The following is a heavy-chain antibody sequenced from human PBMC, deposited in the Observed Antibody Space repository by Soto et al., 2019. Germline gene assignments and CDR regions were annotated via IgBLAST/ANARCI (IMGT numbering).Heavy chain of an antibody. D-gene: IGHD3-22*01. V-gene: IGHV3-30*18. CDR2: ISYDGSNK. J-gene: IGHJ6*02. Sequence: LRLSCAASGFTFSSYGMHWVRQAPGKGLEWVAVISYDGSNKYYADSVKGRFTISRDNSKNTLYLQMNSLRAEDTAVYYCVKDEAPGQNMIVVVIAVYYYYGMDVWGQGTTVTVSS. CDR1: GFTFSSYG. CDR3: VKDEAPGQNMIVVVIAVYYYYGMDV.